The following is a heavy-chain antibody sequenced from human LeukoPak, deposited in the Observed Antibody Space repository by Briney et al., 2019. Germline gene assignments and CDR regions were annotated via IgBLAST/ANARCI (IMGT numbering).Heavy chain of an antibody. CDR1: GGSFSGYY. CDR3: AARDLETAPMTTQKDNWFDP. J-gene: IGHJ5*02. CDR2: INHSGST. Sequence: SETLSLTCAVYGGSFSGYYWSWIRQPPGKGLEWIGEINHSGSTNYNPSLKSRVTISVDTSKNQFSLKLSSVTAADTAVYYCAARDLETAPMTTQKDNWFDPWGQGTLVTVSS. V-gene: IGHV4-34*01. D-gene: IGHD4-11*01.